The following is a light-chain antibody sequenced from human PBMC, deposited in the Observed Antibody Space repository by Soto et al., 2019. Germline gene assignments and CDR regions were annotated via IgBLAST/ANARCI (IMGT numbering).Light chain of an antibody. CDR3: QQLNSYPLT. CDR1: QGISSY. V-gene: IGKV1-9*01. J-gene: IGKJ4*01. CDR2: AAS. Sequence: DIPLTQSPSFLSASVGDRVTITCRASQGISSYLAWYQQKPGIAPKIMIYAASTLQSGVPSRFSGSGSGTEFPLTISCLQPEYFASFYCQQLNSYPLTFVGGTKVEIK.